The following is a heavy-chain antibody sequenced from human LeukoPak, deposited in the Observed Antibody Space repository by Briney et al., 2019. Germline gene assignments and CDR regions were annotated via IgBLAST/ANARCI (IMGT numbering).Heavy chain of an antibody. J-gene: IGHJ6*03. CDR3: ARVQAAMMPYYMDV. D-gene: IGHD2-2*01. V-gene: IGHV4-34*01. CDR1: GGSFSAYY. Sequence: SETLSLTCAVYGGSFSAYYWSWIRQSPGKGLQWIAEVTHRGDTNYNPSVKGRVTISVDTSKNQFSLKVTSLTAADTAVYYCARVQAAMMPYYMDVWGKGTTVTVSS. CDR2: VTHRGDT.